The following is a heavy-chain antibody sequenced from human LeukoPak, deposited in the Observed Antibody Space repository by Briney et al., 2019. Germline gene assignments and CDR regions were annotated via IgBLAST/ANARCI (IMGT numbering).Heavy chain of an antibody. J-gene: IGHJ4*02. V-gene: IGHV1-2*02. CDR3: ARGSRYHDWLSPLDS. Sequence: ASVKVSCKASGYAFSAYYMHWVRQAPGQGLEWMGWLNPQTGDTHFAQKFQGRATFTRDTSISTAYMAMSRLRSGDTAVFYCARGSRYHDWLSPLDSWGQGTLVTVSS. D-gene: IGHD3-9*01. CDR1: GYAFSAYY. CDR2: LNPQTGDT.